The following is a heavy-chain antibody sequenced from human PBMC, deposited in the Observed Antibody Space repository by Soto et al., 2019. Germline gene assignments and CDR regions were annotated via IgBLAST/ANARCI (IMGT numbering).Heavy chain of an antibody. CDR3: ARDCGGDCYTPYYGMDV. V-gene: IGHV4-31*03. Sequence: ASETLSLTCTVSGGSISSGGYYWSWIRQHPGKGLEWIGYIYYSGSTYYNPSLKSRVTISVDTSKNQFSLKLSSVTAADTAVYYCARDCGGDCYTPYYGMDVWGQGTTVTVSS. CDR1: GGSISSGGYY. J-gene: IGHJ6*02. CDR2: IYYSGST. D-gene: IGHD2-21*02.